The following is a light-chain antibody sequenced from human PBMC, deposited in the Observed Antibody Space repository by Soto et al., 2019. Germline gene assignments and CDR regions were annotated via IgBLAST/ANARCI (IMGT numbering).Light chain of an antibody. CDR2: GAS. Sequence: IQMTQSPSSLSASVGDRVTVTCRASQGIRDDLGWYQHKPGKAPKLLIYGASSLQVGVPSRFRGSGSGTDFTLTISRLQPEDFATYYCLQDYNYPRTFGQGTKVDIK. CDR3: LQDYNYPRT. CDR1: QGIRDD. J-gene: IGKJ1*01. V-gene: IGKV1-6*02.